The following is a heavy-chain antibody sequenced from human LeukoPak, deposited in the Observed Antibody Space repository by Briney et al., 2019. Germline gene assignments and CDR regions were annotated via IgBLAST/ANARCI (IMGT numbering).Heavy chain of an antibody. D-gene: IGHD1-26*01. CDR3: ARGDRVGATTLGY. CDR2: IKQDGREK. Sequence: GGSLRLSCAASGFTFSSYWMSWVRQAPGKGLEWVANIKQDGREKYYVDSVKGRFTIYRDNAKNSLYLQMNSLRAEDTAVYYCARGDRVGATTLGYWGEGTLVTVSS. CDR1: GFTFSSYW. V-gene: IGHV3-7*04. J-gene: IGHJ4*02.